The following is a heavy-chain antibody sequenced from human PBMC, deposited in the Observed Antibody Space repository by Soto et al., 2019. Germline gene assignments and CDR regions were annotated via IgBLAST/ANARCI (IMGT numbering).Heavy chain of an antibody. CDR2: VYYSGST. D-gene: IGHD1-26*01. Sequence: QVQLQESGPGLVKPSQTLSLTCTVSGGSISSGGYYWSWIRQHPGQGLEWLGYVYYSGSTYYNPARKSRVSITVDTYKAQFALKLSYVSATGTAVYYCASGPSVGHWYFDLWGRGTQVTVSS. V-gene: IGHV4-31*03. J-gene: IGHJ2*01. CDR1: GGSISSGGYY. CDR3: ASGPSVGHWYFDL.